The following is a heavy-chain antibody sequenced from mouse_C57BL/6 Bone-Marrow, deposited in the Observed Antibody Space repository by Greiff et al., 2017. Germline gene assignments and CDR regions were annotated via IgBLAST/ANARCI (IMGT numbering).Heavy chain of an antibody. CDR2: IYPGSGST. J-gene: IGHJ2*01. CDR3: TRLRTQGDY. V-gene: IGHV1-55*01. CDR1: GYTFTSYW. Sequence: QVQLQQPGAELVKPGASVKMSCKASGYTFTSYWITWVKQRPGQGLEWIGDIYPGSGSTNYNAQFKSTATLTVDTSSSTAYMQLSSLTSENSADYYCTRLRTQGDYWGQGTTLTVSS.